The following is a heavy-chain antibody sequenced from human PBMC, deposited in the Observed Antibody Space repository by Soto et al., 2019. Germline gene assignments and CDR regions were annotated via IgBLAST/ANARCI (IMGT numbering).Heavy chain of an antibody. CDR1: GGTFSNYA. Sequence: SVKVSCKASGGTFSNYAITWVRQAPGQGLEWLGRIIPSFASTNYAQNFQGRVTITRDTSTTTVYMELSSLRSEDTAVYYCARRDCFSSSCYFKYWGQGTLVTVSS. CDR2: IIPSFAST. D-gene: IGHD2-2*01. V-gene: IGHV1-69*05. CDR3: ARRDCFSSSCYFKY. J-gene: IGHJ4*02.